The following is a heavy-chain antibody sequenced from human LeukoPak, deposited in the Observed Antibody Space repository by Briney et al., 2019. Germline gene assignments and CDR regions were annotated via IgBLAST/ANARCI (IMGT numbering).Heavy chain of an antibody. V-gene: IGHV1-2*02. Sequence: ASVKVSCKASGYTFTGYYMHWVRQAPGQGLEWMGWINPNSGGTNYAQKFQGRVTMTRDTSISTAYMELSRLRSDDTAVYHCARAALEFDNSGRGCWGRGTLVTVSS. CDR1: GYTFTGYY. CDR2: INPNSGGT. CDR3: ARAALEFDNSGRGC. D-gene: IGHD3-22*01. J-gene: IGHJ4*02.